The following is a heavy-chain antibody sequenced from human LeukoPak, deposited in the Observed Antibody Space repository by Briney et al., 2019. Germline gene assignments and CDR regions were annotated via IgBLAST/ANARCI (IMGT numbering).Heavy chain of an antibody. CDR2: ISGSGGVT. J-gene: IGHJ4*02. Sequence: GGSLRLSCAASGFTFSSYAMSWVRQAPGKGLEWVSAISGSGGVTYYPDSVRGRFTISRDNSKNTLHLQMDHLRAEDTAIYYCAKWPEGATPKFHYWGQGTLVTVSS. V-gene: IGHV3-23*01. CDR1: GFTFSSYA. CDR3: AKWPEGATPKFHY. D-gene: IGHD1-26*01.